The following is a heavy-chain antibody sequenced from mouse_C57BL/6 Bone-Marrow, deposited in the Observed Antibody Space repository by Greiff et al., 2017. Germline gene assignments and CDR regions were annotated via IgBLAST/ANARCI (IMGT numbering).Heavy chain of an antibody. CDR2: IDPSDSYT. V-gene: IGHV1-50*01. CDR3: AREGGGFAY. J-gene: IGHJ3*01. CDR1: GYTFTSYW. Sequence: QQSCTASGYTFTSYWMQWVKQRPGPGLEWIGEIDPSDSYTNYNQKFKGKATLTVDTSSSTAYMQLRSLTSDDSAVYYCAREGGGFAYWGQGTLVTVSA.